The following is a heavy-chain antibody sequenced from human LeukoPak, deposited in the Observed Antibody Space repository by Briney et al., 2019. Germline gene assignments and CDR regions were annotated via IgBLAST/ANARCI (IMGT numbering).Heavy chain of an antibody. CDR3: ARGGMGIQLWSFDY. D-gene: IGHD5-18*01. J-gene: IGHJ4*02. CDR1: GYTFTSYY. V-gene: IGHV1-46*01. Sequence: ASVKVSCKASGYTFTSYYMQWVRQAPGQGLEWVGIMNPGGGSTSYAQKFQGRVTMTRDTSTSTVYMELSSLRSEDTAVYYCARGGMGIQLWSFDYWGQGTLVTVSS. CDR2: MNPGGGST.